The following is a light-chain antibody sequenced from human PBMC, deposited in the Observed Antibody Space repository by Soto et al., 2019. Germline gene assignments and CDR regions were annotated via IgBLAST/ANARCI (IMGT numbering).Light chain of an antibody. Sequence: EIVLTQSPGTLSLSPGERATFSCRASQSVSSNLAWYQQKPGQAPRLLIYGASTRATGIPDRFSGSGSGTDFTLTISRLEPGDSAIYYCQQRSDWPPITFGQGTRLEI. CDR1: QSVSSN. J-gene: IGKJ5*01. CDR3: QQRSDWPPIT. CDR2: GAS. V-gene: IGKV3D-20*02.